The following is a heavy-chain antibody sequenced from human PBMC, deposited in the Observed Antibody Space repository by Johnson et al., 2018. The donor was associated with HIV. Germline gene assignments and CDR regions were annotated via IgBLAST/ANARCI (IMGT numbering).Heavy chain of an antibody. V-gene: IGHV3-30*03. J-gene: IGHJ3*02. CDR3: ARGFEVAAGWGAFDI. CDR1: AFTCSSND. CDR2: ISYDGSNK. D-gene: IGHD6-13*01. Sequence: QVQLVESGGGLVQPGGSLRLSCGASAFTCSSNDMKWVRQAPGKGLEWVAVISYDGSNKYYPGSVKGRFTISRQNAKNSLYLQMNSLRAGDTAVYYCARGFEVAAGWGAFDIWGQGTMVTVSS.